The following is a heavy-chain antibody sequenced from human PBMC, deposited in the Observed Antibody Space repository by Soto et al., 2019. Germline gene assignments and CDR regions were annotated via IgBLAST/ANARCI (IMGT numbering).Heavy chain of an antibody. D-gene: IGHD1-1*01. V-gene: IGHV3-23*01. J-gene: IGHJ4*02. Sequence: PGGSLKISCVASGFTFSSYGMHWVRQAPGNGLECVSAISDSGGGTYYADSVKGRFTVSRDNSRNTLYLQMNSLSADDTAICYCAKFVQVSGTDYWGQGTRVTVSS. CDR3: AKFVQVSGTDY. CDR1: GFTFSSYG. CDR2: ISDSGGGT.